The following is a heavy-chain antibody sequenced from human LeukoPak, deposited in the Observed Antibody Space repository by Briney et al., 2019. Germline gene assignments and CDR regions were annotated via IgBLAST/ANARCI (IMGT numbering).Heavy chain of an antibody. D-gene: IGHD6-19*01. V-gene: IGHV3-7*01. Sequence: GGSLTLSCAASGFTFSSYWMSWVRQAPGKGLEWVANIKQDGSEKYYVDSVKGRFTISRDNAKNSLYLQMNSLRAEDTAVYYCAREAVAYYYYYYMDVWGKGTTVTVSS. J-gene: IGHJ6*03. CDR3: AREAVAYYYYYYMDV. CDR2: IKQDGSEK. CDR1: GFTFSSYW.